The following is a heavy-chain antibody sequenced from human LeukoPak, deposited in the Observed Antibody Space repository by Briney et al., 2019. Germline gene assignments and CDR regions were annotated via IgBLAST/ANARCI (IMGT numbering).Heavy chain of an antibody. D-gene: IGHD3-3*01. CDR2: INPNSGGT. CDR3: ARVGDFWSGYYPGMDV. CDR1: GYTFTGYY. V-gene: IGHV1-2*06. J-gene: IGHJ6*02. Sequence: ASVKVSCKASGYTFTGYYMHWGRQAPGQGLEWMGRINPNSGGTNYAQKFQGRVTMTRDTSISTAYMELSRLRSDDTAVYYCARVGDFWSGYYPGMDVWGQGTTVTVSS.